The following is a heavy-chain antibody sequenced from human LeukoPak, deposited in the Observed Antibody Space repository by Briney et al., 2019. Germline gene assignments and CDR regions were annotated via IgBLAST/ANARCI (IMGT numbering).Heavy chain of an antibody. V-gene: IGHV3-21*01. J-gene: IGHJ3*02. CDR3: EREVEAFDI. CDR2: ISSSSSYI. D-gene: IGHD1-26*01. Sequence: PGGSLRLSCAASGFTFSSYIMNWVRQAPGKRLEWVSFISSSSSYIYYAGSVKGRFTISRDNAKNSLYLQMNSLRVEDTAVYYCEREVEAFDIWGQGTMVTVSS. CDR1: GFTFSSYI.